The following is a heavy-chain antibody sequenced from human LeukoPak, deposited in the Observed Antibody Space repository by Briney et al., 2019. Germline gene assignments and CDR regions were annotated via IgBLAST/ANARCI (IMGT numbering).Heavy chain of an antibody. Sequence: SETLSLTCTVSGGSISSYYWSWIRQPPGKGLEWIGYIYYSGSTNYNPSLKSRVTISVDTSKNQFSLKLSSVTAADTAVYYCARDNDQAVWFDPWGQGTLVTVSS. J-gene: IGHJ5*02. CDR1: GGSISSYY. D-gene: IGHD1-1*01. CDR3: ARDNDQAVWFDP. V-gene: IGHV4-59*12. CDR2: IYYSGST.